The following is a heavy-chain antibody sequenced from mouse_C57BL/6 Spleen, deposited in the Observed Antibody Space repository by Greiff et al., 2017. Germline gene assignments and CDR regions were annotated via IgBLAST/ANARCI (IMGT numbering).Heavy chain of an antibody. V-gene: IGHV3-6*01. CDR2: ISYDGSN. Sequence: ESGPGLVKPSQSLSLTCSVTGYSITSGYYWNWIRQFPGNKLEWMGYISYDGSNNYNPSLKNRISITRDTSKNQFFLKLSSVTTEDTATYYCARRGQKGFGYWGQGTLVTVSA. D-gene: IGHD1-1*02. J-gene: IGHJ3*01. CDR3: ARRGQKGFGY. CDR1: GYSITSGYY.